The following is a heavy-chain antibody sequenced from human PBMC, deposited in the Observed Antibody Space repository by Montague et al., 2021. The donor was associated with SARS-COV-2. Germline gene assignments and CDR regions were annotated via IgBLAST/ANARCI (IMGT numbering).Heavy chain of an antibody. J-gene: IGHJ4*02. CDR3: ARLASGWWELTLDY. CDR1: GGPISSSSYY. CDR2: IYYSGST. V-gene: IGHV4-39*01. Sequence: SETLSLTCTVSGGPISSSSYYWGWIRQPPGKGLEWIGSIYYSGSTHYNPSLKSRVTISVDTSKNQFSLKLSSVTAADTAVYYCARLASGWWELTLDYWGQGTLVTVSS. D-gene: IGHD2-15*01.